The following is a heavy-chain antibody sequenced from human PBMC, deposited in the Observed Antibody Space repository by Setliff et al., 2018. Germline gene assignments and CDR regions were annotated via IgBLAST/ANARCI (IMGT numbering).Heavy chain of an antibody. V-gene: IGHV3-48*01. J-gene: IGHJ6*02. D-gene: IGHD3-16*01. Sequence: AGGSLRLSCTASGFTFSDYSMNWVRQAPGKGLEWVSSISRSSGAIYYADSVKGRFTVSRDNAKNSLSLQMNSLRPEDTALYYCARGWGGMDVWGQGTTVTVSS. CDR3: ARGWGGMDV. CDR2: ISRSSGAI. CDR1: GFTFSDYS.